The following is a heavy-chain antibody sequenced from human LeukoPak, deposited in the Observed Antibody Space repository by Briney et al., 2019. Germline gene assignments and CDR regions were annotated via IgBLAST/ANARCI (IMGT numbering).Heavy chain of an antibody. Sequence: GGSLRLSCAASGFRLSNYAMTRVRQAPGEGLEWVSVITSGDSTYYADSVKGRFTISRDNSKNTMYLQMNSLKTEDTAVYYCTTETNHPSSGWQTYYFDYWGQGTLVTVSS. CDR2: ITSGDST. CDR1: GFRLSNYA. J-gene: IGHJ4*02. D-gene: IGHD6-19*01. CDR3: TTETNHPSSGWQTYYFDY. V-gene: IGHV3-23*01.